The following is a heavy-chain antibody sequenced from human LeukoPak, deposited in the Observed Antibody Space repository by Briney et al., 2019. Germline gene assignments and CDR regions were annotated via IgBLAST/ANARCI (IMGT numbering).Heavy chain of an antibody. Sequence: SGTLSLTCAVSGGSISSGGYSWSWIRQPPGKGLEWIGYIYHSGSTYYNPSLKSRVTISVDRSKNQFSLKLSSVTAADTAVYYCARVKIVVVPAATLYYFDYWGQGTLVTVSS. D-gene: IGHD2-2*01. CDR3: ARVKIVVVPAATLYYFDY. J-gene: IGHJ4*02. CDR1: GGSISSGGYS. CDR2: IYHSGST. V-gene: IGHV4-30-2*01.